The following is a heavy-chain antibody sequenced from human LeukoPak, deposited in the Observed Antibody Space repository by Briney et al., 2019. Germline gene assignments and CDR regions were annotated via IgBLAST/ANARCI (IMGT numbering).Heavy chain of an antibody. CDR2: IRGSGGST. CDR3: AKADSGGCLGYFQH. Sequence: GGSLRLSCAASGFTFSSYAMSWVRQAPGKGLEWVSAIRGSGGSTYYADSVKGRLTISRDNSKNTLYLHMNSLRVEDTAVYYCAKADSGGCLGYFQHWGQGTLITVSS. V-gene: IGHV3-23*01. D-gene: IGHD6-19*01. J-gene: IGHJ1*01. CDR1: GFTFSSYA.